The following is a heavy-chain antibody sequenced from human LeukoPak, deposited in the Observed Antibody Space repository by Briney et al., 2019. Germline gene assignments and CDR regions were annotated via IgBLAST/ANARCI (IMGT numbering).Heavy chain of an antibody. J-gene: IGHJ4*02. CDR1: GFTFSSYT. V-gene: IGHV3-30*04. CDR3: ARACITMIVVVPDY. CDR2: ISYDGSNK. Sequence: PGGSLRLSCAASGFTFSSYTMNWVRQAPGKGLEWVAVISYDGSNKYYADSVKGRFTISRDNSKNTLYLQMNSLRAEDTAVYYCARACITMIVVVPDYWGQGTLVTVSS. D-gene: IGHD3-22*01.